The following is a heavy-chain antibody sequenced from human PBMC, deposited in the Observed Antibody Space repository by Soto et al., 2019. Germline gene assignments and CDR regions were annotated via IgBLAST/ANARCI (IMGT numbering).Heavy chain of an antibody. CDR1: GGSISSGGYY. D-gene: IGHD3-22*01. Sequence: QVQLQESGPGLVKPSQTLSLTCTVSGGSISSGGYYWSWIRQHPGKGLEWIGYIYYSGSTYYNPSLKSRVTISVDTSKNQFSLKLSSVTAADTAVYYCARGALNYYDSSVGAFDIWGQGTMVTVSS. CDR2: IYYSGST. V-gene: IGHV4-31*03. J-gene: IGHJ3*02. CDR3: ARGALNYYDSSVGAFDI.